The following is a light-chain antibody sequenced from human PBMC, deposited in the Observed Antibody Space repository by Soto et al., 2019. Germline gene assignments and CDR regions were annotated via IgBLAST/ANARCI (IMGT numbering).Light chain of an antibody. V-gene: IGKV1-5*01. CDR2: AAS. Sequence: IQMTQSPSTLSGSVGDRVTITCRASQSISSWLAWYQQKPGKAPKLLIYAASTLQSGVPSRFSGSGSGTEFTLTISSLQPEDFATYYCQQLKSNLITFGQGTRLEIK. CDR1: QSISSW. CDR3: QQLKSNLIT. J-gene: IGKJ5*01.